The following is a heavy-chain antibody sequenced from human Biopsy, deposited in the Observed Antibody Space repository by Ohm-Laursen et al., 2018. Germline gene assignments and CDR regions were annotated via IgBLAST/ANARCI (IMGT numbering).Heavy chain of an antibody. CDR3: ARATNSTGWPYYYFYGMDV. D-gene: IGHD2/OR15-2a*01. J-gene: IGHJ6*02. Sequence: TLSLTCTVSGGSISSDYWSWIRQTPGKGLEWIGHIYYSGSTNYNPSLKSRVTISVDTSKNQFPLRLNSVTAADTAVYYCARATNSTGWPYYYFYGMDVWGQGTTVTVSS. V-gene: IGHV4-59*01. CDR1: GGSISSDY. CDR2: IYYSGST.